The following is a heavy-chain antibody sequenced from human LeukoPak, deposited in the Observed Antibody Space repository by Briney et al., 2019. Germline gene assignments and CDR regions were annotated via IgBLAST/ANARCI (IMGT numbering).Heavy chain of an antibody. J-gene: IGHJ4*02. CDR1: GYTFSGYY. CDR2: LNPNSGAT. V-gene: IGHV1-2*02. Sequence: ASVKVSCKASGYTFSGYYIHWVRQAPGQGLEWMGWLNPNSGATNCSQKFQGRVTMARDTSISTAYMELSRLRSDDTAVYSCASGGWLAMFDYWGQGTLVTVSS. CDR3: ASGGWLAMFDY. D-gene: IGHD6-19*01.